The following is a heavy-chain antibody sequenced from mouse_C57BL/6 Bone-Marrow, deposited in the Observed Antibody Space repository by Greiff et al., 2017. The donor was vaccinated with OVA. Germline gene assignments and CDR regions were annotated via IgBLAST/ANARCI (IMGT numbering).Heavy chain of an antibody. CDR1: GYTFTSYD. D-gene: IGHD1-1*01. J-gene: IGHJ3*01. V-gene: IGHV1-85*01. CDR3: ARGEDYYGSSYQGFAY. Sequence: VKLVESGPELVKPGASVKLSCKASGYTFTSYDINWVKQRPGQGLEWIGWIYPRDGSTKYNEKFKGKATLTVDTSSSTAYMELHSLTSEDSAVYFCARGEDYYGSSYQGFAYWGQGTLVTVSA. CDR2: IYPRDGST.